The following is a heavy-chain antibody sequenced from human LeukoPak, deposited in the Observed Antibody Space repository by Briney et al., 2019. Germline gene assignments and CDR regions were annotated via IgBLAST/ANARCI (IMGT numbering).Heavy chain of an antibody. V-gene: IGHV3-30-3*01. Sequence: GGSLRLSCAASGFTFSSYAMHWVRQAPGKGLEWVAVISYDGSNKYYADSVKGRFTISRDNSKNTLYLQMNSLRAEDTAVYYCARADYDILTGYCHFDYWGQGTLVTVSS. CDR2: ISYDGSNK. J-gene: IGHJ4*02. CDR3: ARADYDILTGYCHFDY. CDR1: GFTFSSYA. D-gene: IGHD3-9*01.